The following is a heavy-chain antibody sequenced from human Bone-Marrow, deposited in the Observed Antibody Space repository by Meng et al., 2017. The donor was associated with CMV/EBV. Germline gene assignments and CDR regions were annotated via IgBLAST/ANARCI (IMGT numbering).Heavy chain of an antibody. CDR2: IIPILGIA. CDR1: GGTFSSYT. J-gene: IGHJ3*02. D-gene: IGHD2-21*01. Sequence: SVKVSCKASGGTFSSYTISWVRQAPGQGLEWMGRIIPILGIANYAQKFQGRVTITTDESTSTAYMELSSLRSEDTAVYYCARSDRAYCGGDCYSAFDIWGQGTMATVSS. V-gene: IGHV1-69*02. CDR3: ARSDRAYCGGDCYSAFDI.